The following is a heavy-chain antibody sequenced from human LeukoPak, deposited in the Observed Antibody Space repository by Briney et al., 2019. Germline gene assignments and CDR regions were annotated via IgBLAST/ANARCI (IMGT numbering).Heavy chain of an antibody. V-gene: IGHV4-34*01. CDR1: SGSFSDYY. CDR3: ARGVGHY. Sequence: PSETLSLTCAVYSGSFSDYYWSWFRQPPGKGLEWIGEINHSGSTNFNPSLKSRVTISVDTSKNQSSLRLSSVTAADTAVYYCARGVGHYWGQGTLVTVSS. D-gene: IGHD3-10*01. J-gene: IGHJ4*02. CDR2: INHSGST.